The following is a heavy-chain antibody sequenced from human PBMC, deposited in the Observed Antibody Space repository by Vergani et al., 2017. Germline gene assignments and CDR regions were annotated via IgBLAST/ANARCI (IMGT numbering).Heavy chain of an antibody. J-gene: IGHJ5*02. D-gene: IGHD3-3*01. CDR2: IYAGDSDV. V-gene: IGHV5-51*03. Sequence: EVQLVQSGAEVKKPGESLKISCQGSGYSITNYWIAWVRQRPGKGLEWMGIIYAGDSDVRYSPSFQGQVTMSVDKYLSTAYLQWSSLKASYTATYYCAKTHDFSSLYSSYNWFDPWGQGTQVTVSS. CDR3: AKTHDFSSLYSSYNWFDP. CDR1: GYSITNYW.